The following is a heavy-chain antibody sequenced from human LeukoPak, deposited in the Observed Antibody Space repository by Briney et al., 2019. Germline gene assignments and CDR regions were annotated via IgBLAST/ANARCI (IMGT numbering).Heavy chain of an antibody. CDR2: INQDGSEK. J-gene: IGHJ4*01. D-gene: IGHD7-27*01. CDR3: ATLNWESPDY. Sequence: GGSLRLSCAGYGFTFSNFWMNWVRQAPGKGLEWVANINQDGSEKYYADSVKGRFTLSRDNAENSVYLQMNNPRPEETAVYYCATLNWESPDYWGQGTQVTVSS. V-gene: IGHV3-7*01. CDR1: GFTFSNFW.